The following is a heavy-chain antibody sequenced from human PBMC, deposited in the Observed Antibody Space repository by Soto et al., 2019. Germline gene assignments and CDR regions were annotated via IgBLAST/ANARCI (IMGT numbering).Heavy chain of an antibody. Sequence: QVQLVESGGGVVQPGRSLRLSCAASGFTFSSYGMHWVRQAPGKGLEWVAVISYDGSNKYYADSVKGRFTISRDNSKNTLYLQMNSLRAEDTAVYYYAKEIAARKLVIDYWGQGTLVTVSS. CDR3: AKEIAARKLVIDY. D-gene: IGHD6-6*01. CDR1: GFTFSSYG. J-gene: IGHJ4*02. CDR2: ISYDGSNK. V-gene: IGHV3-30*18.